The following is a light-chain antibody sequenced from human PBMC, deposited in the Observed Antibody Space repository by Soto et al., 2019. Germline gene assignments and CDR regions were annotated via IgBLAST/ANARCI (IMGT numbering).Light chain of an antibody. Sequence: DIQMTQSPSTLSASVGDRVTITCRASQSISSWLAWYQQKPGKAPKLLIYDASSLESGVPSRFSGSGSGTELTLTISSLQPDDFAAYYCQQYNSYSPLTFGVGTKVEIK. V-gene: IGKV1-5*01. CDR1: QSISSW. CDR2: DAS. J-gene: IGKJ4*01. CDR3: QQYNSYSPLT.